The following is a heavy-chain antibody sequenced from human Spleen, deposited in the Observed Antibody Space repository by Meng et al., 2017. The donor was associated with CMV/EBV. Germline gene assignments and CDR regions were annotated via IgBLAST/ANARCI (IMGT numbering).Heavy chain of an antibody. CDR3: ARTAISDWFFDL. CDR1: GESLRVYY. CDR2: INRDGST. J-gene: IGHJ2*01. D-gene: IGHD3-3*02. Sequence: LPCAVSGESLRVYYWTWIRQPPGKGLEWIGEINRDGSTNYNTSLKSRVTISIDTSNHQFSLKLRSVTAADTAVYYCARTAISDWFFDLWGRGTLVTVSS. V-gene: IGHV4-34*01.